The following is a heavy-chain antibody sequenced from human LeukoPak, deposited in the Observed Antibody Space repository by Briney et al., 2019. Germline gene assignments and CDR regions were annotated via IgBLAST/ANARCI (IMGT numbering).Heavy chain of an antibody. CDR1: GGSFSGYY. J-gene: IGHJ4*02. D-gene: IGHD3-22*01. V-gene: IGHV4-34*01. CDR2: INHSGST. CDR3: ARRQDSSIFDY. Sequence: PSETLSLTCAVYGGSFSGYYWSWIRQPPGKGLEWIGEINHSGSTYYNPSLKSRVTISVDTSKNQFSLKLSSVTAADAAVYYCARRQDSSIFDYWGQGTLVTVSS.